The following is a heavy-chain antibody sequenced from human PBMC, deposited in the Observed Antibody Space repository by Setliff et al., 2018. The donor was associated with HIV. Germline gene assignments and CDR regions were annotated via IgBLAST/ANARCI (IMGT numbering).Heavy chain of an antibody. J-gene: IGHJ4*02. Sequence: SETLSLTCTVSGGSISSHYWIWIRQPPGKGLEWIGYIHYSGATNYNPSLKSRVTISLDTSRTQFSLRLSSVTAADTAVYYCASVTLFVRFDFWGLGTLVTVSS. CDR1: GGSISSHY. CDR2: IHYSGAT. D-gene: IGHD3-10*02. CDR3: ASVTLFVRFDF. V-gene: IGHV4-59*08.